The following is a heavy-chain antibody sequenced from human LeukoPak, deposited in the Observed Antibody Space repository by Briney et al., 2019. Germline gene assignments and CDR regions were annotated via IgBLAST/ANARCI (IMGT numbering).Heavy chain of an antibody. V-gene: IGHV4-39*01. CDR1: GGSISSSSYY. CDR2: IYYSGST. CDR3: ARGGYSYGHGYFDL. D-gene: IGHD5-18*01. Sequence: SETLSLTCTVSGGSISSSSYYWGWIRQPPGKGLEWIGSIYYSGSTYYNPSLKSRLTISVDTSKNQFSLKLSSVTAADTAVYYCARGGYSYGHGYFDLWGRGTLVTVSS. J-gene: IGHJ2*01.